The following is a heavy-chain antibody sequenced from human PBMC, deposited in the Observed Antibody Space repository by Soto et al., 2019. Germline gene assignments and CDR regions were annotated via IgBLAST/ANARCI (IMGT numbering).Heavy chain of an antibody. CDR1: VFTVISNY. CDR2: IYSGGST. J-gene: IGHJ6*02. Sequence: GWSLRLSCASSVFTVISNYMSWVRQAPGKGLEWVSVIYSGGSTYYADSVKGRFTISRDNSKNTLYLQMNSLRAEDTAVYYCARAVIGAGGYYYGMDVWGQGTTVTVSS. D-gene: IGHD6-13*01. V-gene: IGHV3-53*01. CDR3: ARAVIGAGGYYYGMDV.